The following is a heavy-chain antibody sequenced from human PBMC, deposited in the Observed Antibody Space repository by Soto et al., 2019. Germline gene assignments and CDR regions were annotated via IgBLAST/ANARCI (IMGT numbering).Heavy chain of an antibody. D-gene: IGHD3-16*02. CDR2: MNRGGSS. Sequence: QVQLHQWGAGLLKPSETLSLTCSVYGESFSGFFWTWVRLPPGQGLEWIGEMNRGGSSNYNPSLTSRVAISVDASKNQFPLTLTSVTAADTGVYFCARRIPGYRHYMDVWGKGTTVTVSS. CDR1: GESFSGFF. V-gene: IGHV4-34*01. J-gene: IGHJ6*03. CDR3: ARRIPGYRHYMDV.